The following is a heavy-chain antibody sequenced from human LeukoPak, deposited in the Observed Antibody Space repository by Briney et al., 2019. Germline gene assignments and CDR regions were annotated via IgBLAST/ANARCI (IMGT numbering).Heavy chain of an antibody. CDR1: GFTFSSFA. Sequence: AGSLRLSCSASGFTFSSFAMSWVRPAPGKGLEWLSAITGDGDYTYSADSVTGRFTISRDNSKNALFLQMHSLRAEDTAVYYCAKDILTYYYGSSGYYFDTWGQGTLVTVSS. D-gene: IGHD3-10*01. V-gene: IGHV3-23*01. CDR3: AKDILTYYYGSSGYYFDT. J-gene: IGHJ4*02. CDR2: ITGDGDYT.